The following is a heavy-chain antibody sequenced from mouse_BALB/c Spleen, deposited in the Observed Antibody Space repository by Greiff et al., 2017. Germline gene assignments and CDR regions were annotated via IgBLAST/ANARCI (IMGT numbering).Heavy chain of an antibody. D-gene: IGHD2-3*01. CDR2: ISSGSSTI. J-gene: IGHJ3*01. V-gene: IGHV5-17*02. CDR1: GFTFSSFG. Sequence: EVHLVESGGGLVQPGGSRKLSCAASGFTFSSFGMHWVRQAPEKGLEWVAYISSGSSTIYYADTVKGRFTISRDNPKNTLFLQMTSLRSEDTAMYYCARGRAGYSWFAYWGQGTLVTVSA. CDR3: ARGRAGYSWFAY.